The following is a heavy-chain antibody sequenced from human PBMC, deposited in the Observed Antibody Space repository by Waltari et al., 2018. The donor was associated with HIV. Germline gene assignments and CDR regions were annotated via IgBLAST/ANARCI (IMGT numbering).Heavy chain of an antibody. CDR2: IYTSGST. CDR1: GGALSSGPYY. D-gene: IGHD6-19*01. V-gene: IGHV4-61*02. J-gene: IGHJ4*02. Sequence: QVQLQESGPGLVEPSQTLSRTCTVSGGALSSGPYYWSWIRQPTGKGLEWIGRIYTSGSTNYNPSLKSRLTISVDTSKNQFSLKLSSVTAADTAVYYCARTRIPSSGWYVDYWGQGTLVTVSS. CDR3: ARTRIPSSGWYVDY.